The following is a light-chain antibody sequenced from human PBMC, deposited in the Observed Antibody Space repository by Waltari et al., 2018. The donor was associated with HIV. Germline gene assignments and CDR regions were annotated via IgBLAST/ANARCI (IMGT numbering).Light chain of an antibody. Sequence: QSVLTQPPSVSGAPGQRVTISCTGTTSNIGAGYSVHWYQQLPGTAPKLLVFGNTNGPSGVPDRFAGSKSGTAASLAITGLQAGDEGDYYCQSYDNALSGSLFGGGTKVTVL. CDR2: GNT. CDR3: QSYDNALSGSL. J-gene: IGLJ2*01. V-gene: IGLV1-40*01. CDR1: TSNIGAGYS.